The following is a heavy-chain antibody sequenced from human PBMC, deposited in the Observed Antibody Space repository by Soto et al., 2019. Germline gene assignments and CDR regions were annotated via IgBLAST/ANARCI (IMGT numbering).Heavy chain of an antibody. D-gene: IGHD4-4*01. CDR2: ISYIGTT. Sequence: QVQLQESGPGLVKPSETLSLSCTVSGGSINNYYWSWIRQSQGKGLELIGYISYIGTTNYNPSLKSRVTISVDPSKIQFSLRLSSVTAADTAVYYCARGGGGYSRNGFDIWGQGTMVTVSS. V-gene: IGHV4-59*01. CDR1: GGSINNYY. J-gene: IGHJ3*02. CDR3: ARGGGGYSRNGFDI.